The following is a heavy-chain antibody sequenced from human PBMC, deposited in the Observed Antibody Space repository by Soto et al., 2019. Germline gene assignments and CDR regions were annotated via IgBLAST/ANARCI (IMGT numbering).Heavy chain of an antibody. Sequence: SETLSLTCTVSGGSISSYYWSWIRQPPGKGLEWIGYIYYSGSTNYNPSLKSRVTISVDTSKNQFSLKLSSLTAADTAVYYCARDPGWLDYWGQGTLVTVSS. CDR1: GGSISSYY. J-gene: IGHJ4*02. CDR3: ARDPGWLDY. V-gene: IGHV4-59*01. CDR2: IYYSGST.